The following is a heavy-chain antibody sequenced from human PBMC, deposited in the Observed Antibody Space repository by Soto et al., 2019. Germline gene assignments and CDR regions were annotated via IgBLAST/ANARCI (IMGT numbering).Heavy chain of an antibody. CDR3: ARGYILRHHLDY. J-gene: IGHJ4*02. CDR2: INPSGGST. Sequence: GASVKLSCEASGYTFTSYYMHWVRQAPGQGLEWMGIINPSGGSTSYAQKFQGRVTMTRDTSTSTVYMELSSLRSEDTAVYYCARGYILRHHLDYWGQGTLVTVSS. CDR1: GYTFTSYY. V-gene: IGHV1-46*01. D-gene: IGHD3-3*01.